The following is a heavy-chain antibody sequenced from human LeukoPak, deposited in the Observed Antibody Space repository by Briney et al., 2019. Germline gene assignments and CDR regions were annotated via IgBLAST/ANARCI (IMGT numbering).Heavy chain of an antibody. CDR1: GFTFSSYA. J-gene: IGHJ5*02. Sequence: QSGGSLRLSCAASGFTFSSYAMSWVRQAPGKGLEWVSAISGSGGSTYYADSVKGRFTVSRDNSKNTLYLQMNSLRAEDTAVYYCANLPDRLQSDNNWFDPWGQGTLVTVSS. CDR2: ISGSGGST. D-gene: IGHD4-4*01. V-gene: IGHV3-23*01. CDR3: ANLPDRLQSDNNWFDP.